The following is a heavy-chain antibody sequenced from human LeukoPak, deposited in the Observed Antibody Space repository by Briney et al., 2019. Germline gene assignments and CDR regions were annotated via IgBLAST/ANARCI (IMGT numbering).Heavy chain of an antibody. CDR3: ARGLQTTVVTPFAY. CDR2: IQPRDSDG. V-gene: IGHV5-51*01. D-gene: IGHD4-23*01. Sequence: GEALKISCKASGYTFTNYWIGWGRQMPGKGLEWRGIIQPRDSDGRYSPSFRGRVTFSADKSNNTADLQWSSLKASDTAIYYCARGLQTTVVTPFAYWGQGTLVTVSS. J-gene: IGHJ4*02. CDR1: GYTFTNYW.